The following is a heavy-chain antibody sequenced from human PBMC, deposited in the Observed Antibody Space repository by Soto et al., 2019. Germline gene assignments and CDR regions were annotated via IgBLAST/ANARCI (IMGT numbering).Heavy chain of an antibody. CDR1: GYSISSGYY. V-gene: IGHV4-38-2*01. CDR2: IYHSGST. J-gene: IGHJ5*02. CDR3: ARDTYYYDSSGLNGFDP. D-gene: IGHD3-22*01. Sequence: SETLSLTCAVSGYSISSGYYWGWIRQPPGKGLEWIGSIYHSGSTYYNPSLKSRVTISVDTSKNQFSLKLSSVTAADTAVYYCARDTYYYDSSGLNGFDPWGQGTLVTVSS.